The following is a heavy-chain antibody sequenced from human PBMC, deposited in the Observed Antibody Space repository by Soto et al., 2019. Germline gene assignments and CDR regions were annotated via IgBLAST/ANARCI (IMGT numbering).Heavy chain of an antibody. CDR1: DGPIRSYY. J-gene: IGHJ5*02. CDR2: IYHSGTT. V-gene: IGHV4-59*01. Sequence: KTSETLSLTCTVSDGPIRSYYWSWIRQSPGKGLEWIGYIYHSGTTSYNPSLKSRVTISINTSKNQFSLKLNSVTAADTAVYYCAREDSRWFDPWGQGT. CDR3: AREDSRWFDP.